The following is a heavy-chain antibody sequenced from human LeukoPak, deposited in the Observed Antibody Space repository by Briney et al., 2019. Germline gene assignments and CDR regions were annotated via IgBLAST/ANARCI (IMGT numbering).Heavy chain of an antibody. CDR1: GFTFSSYA. CDR3: AKDLLNYYGSGSYYNPTPFDY. J-gene: IGHJ4*02. Sequence: PGGSLRLSCAASGFTFSSYAMSWVRQAPGKGLEWVSAISGSGGSTYYADSVKGLFTISRDNSKNTLYLQMNSLRAEDTAVYYCAKDLLNYYGSGSYYNPTPFDYWGQGTLVTVSS. CDR2: ISGSGGST. V-gene: IGHV3-23*01. D-gene: IGHD3-10*01.